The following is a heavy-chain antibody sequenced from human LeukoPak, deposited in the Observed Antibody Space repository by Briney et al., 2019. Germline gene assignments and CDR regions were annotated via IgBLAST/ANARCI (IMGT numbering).Heavy chain of an antibody. CDR1: GYTLTELS. Sequence: GASVKVSCKVSGYTLTELSMHWVRQAPGKGLEWMGGFDPEDGETIYAQKFQGRVTMTEDTSTDTAYMELSSLRSEDTAMYYCASQTYYYGSGATWFDPWGQGTLVTVSS. J-gene: IGHJ5*02. CDR2: FDPEDGET. D-gene: IGHD3-10*01. V-gene: IGHV1-24*01. CDR3: ASQTYYYGSGATWFDP.